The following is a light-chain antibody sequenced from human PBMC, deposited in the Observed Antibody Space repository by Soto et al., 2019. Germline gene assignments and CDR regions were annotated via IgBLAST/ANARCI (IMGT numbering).Light chain of an antibody. Sequence: DIVMAQSPATLSVSPGERATVSCRASQSVSSNLAWYQQKPGQAPRLLIYGASTRATGIPARFSGSGSGTEFTLTITSLQPDDLATYYCKQYNLYWKCGQGTKGAIK. CDR3: KQYNLYWK. CDR2: GAS. V-gene: IGKV3-15*01. CDR1: QSVSSN. J-gene: IGKJ1*01.